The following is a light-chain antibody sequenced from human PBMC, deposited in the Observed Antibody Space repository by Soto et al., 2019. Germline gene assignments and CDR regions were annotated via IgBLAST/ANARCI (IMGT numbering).Light chain of an antibody. CDR2: GVS. CDR1: QSVSSSY. J-gene: IGKJ2*01. CDR3: QQYGSSPRT. V-gene: IGKV3-20*01. Sequence: EIVLTQSPGTLSLSPGERATLSCRASQSVSSSYLAWFQQKPGQAPRLLIYGVSTRATGIPDRFSGSGSGTDFILTISRLEPEDCAVYYCQQYGSSPRTFGRGTKLYI.